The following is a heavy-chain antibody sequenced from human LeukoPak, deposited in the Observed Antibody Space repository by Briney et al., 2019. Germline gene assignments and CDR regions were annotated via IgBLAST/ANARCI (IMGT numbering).Heavy chain of an antibody. D-gene: IGHD1-26*01. CDR2: IKEDGTEI. J-gene: IGHJ4*02. Sequence: GGSLRLSCAASGFTFSKYWMSWVRQAPGKGLEWVANIKEDGTEIHYVDYVKGRFTISRDNTKNSLYLQMNYLGVEDTAIYYCASGIFQGVGHWGQGTLVTVSS. V-gene: IGHV3-7*01. CDR1: GFTFSKYW. CDR3: ASGIFQGVGH.